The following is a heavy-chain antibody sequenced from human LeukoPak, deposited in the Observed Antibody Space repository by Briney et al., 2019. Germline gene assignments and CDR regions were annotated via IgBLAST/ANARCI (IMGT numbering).Heavy chain of an antibody. Sequence: SETLSLTCTVSGGSISSYYWSWIRQPPGKGLQWIGYIYYSGGTNYNPSLKSRVTISVDTSKNQFSLKLTSVTAADTAVYYCARGPYKYDGSGAFDIWGQGTMVTVSS. D-gene: IGHD3-22*01. J-gene: IGHJ3*02. CDR2: IYYSGGT. CDR1: GGSISSYY. CDR3: ARGPYKYDGSGAFDI. V-gene: IGHV4-59*08.